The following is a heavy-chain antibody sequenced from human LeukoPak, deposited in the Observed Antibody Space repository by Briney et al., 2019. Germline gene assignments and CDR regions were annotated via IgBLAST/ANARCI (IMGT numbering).Heavy chain of an antibody. Sequence: PSETLSLTCAVYGGSFSGYYWSWIRQPPGKWLEWIGEINHSGSTNYNPSLKSRVTISVDTSKNQFSLKLSSVTAADTAVYYCARGLEYDILTGTEGYYFDYWGQGTLVTVSS. J-gene: IGHJ4*02. D-gene: IGHD3-9*01. CDR1: GGSFSGYY. V-gene: IGHV4-34*01. CDR2: INHSGST. CDR3: ARGLEYDILTGTEGYYFDY.